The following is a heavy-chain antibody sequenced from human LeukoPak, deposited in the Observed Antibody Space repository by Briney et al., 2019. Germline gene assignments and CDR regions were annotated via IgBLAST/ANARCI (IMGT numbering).Heavy chain of an antibody. D-gene: IGHD3-16*02. J-gene: IGHJ3*02. CDR3: ARSGSYDYVWGSYRPDAFDI. CDR1: GYTFASYD. V-gene: IGHV1-8*03. Sequence: ASVKVSCKASGYTFASYDINWVRQATGQGLEWMGWMNPNSGNTGYAQKFQGRVTITRNTSISTAYMELSSLRSEDTAVYYCARSGSYDYVWGSYRPDAFDIWGQGTMVTVSS. CDR2: MNPNSGNT.